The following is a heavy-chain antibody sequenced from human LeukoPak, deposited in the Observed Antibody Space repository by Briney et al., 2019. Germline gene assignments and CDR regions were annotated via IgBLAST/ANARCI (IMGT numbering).Heavy chain of an antibody. J-gene: IGHJ4*02. Sequence: SETLSLTCTVSGGSISSGSYYWSWIRQPAGKGLEWIGRIYTSRSTNYNPSLKSRVTISVDTSKNQFSLKLSSVTAADTAVYYCARGRVDYGDYSWGQGTLVTVSS. CDR3: ARGRVDYGDYS. D-gene: IGHD4-17*01. CDR2: IYTSRST. V-gene: IGHV4-61*02. CDR1: GGSISSGSYY.